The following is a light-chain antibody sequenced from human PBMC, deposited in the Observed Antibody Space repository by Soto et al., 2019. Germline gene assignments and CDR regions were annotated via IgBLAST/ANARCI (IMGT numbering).Light chain of an antibody. CDR3: SSYTSSTLVV. CDR2: EVS. V-gene: IGLV2-14*01. J-gene: IGLJ2*01. CDR1: SSDVGGYNF. Sequence: QSALTQPASVSGSPGQSITISCTGTSSDVGGYNFVSWYQHLPGKAPKLMIYEVSNRPSGVSNRFSGSKSGNTASLTISGLQAEDEADYYCSSYTSSTLVVFGGGTKLT.